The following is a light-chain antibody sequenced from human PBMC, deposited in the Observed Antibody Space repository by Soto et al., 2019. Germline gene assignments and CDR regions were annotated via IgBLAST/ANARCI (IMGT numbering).Light chain of an antibody. Sequence: QSVLTQPASVSGSPGQSITISCTGTSGDVGSYNLVSWYQQHPGKAPKLMIYEDTKRPSGVSNRFSGSKSGNMASLTISGLQAEDEADYYCCSYAGSSTYVFGTGTKVTVL. V-gene: IGLV2-23*01. CDR1: SGDVGSYNL. CDR3: CSYAGSSTYV. J-gene: IGLJ1*01. CDR2: EDT.